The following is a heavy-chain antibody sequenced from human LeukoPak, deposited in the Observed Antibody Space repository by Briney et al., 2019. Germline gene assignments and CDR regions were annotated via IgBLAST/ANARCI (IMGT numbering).Heavy chain of an antibody. CDR3: ARDMKGYPPGFDY. V-gene: IGHV3-7*01. Sequence: GGSLRLSCAASGFTFSSYWMTWVRQAPGKGLEWVANIKQDGSEKYYVDSVKGRFTISRDNAKNSLYLQMNSLRAEDTAVYYCARDMKGYPPGFDYWGQGTLVTVSS. CDR2: IKQDGSEK. CDR1: GFTFSSYW. J-gene: IGHJ4*02. D-gene: IGHD5-18*01.